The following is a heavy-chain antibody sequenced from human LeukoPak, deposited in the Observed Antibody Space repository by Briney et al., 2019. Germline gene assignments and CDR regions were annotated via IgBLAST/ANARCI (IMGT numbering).Heavy chain of an antibody. Sequence: GGSLRLSCAASGFIFSDYYMTWIRHVPGKGLEWLSYISNNGRTIYYTDSVKGRFAISRDNAKSSLYLQMNSLRAEDTAVYYCARNAPVLRFGELFSFFDYWGQGTLVTVSS. D-gene: IGHD3-3*01. J-gene: IGHJ4*02. V-gene: IGHV3-11*01. CDR2: ISNNGRTI. CDR3: ARNAPVLRFGELFSFFDY. CDR1: GFIFSDYY.